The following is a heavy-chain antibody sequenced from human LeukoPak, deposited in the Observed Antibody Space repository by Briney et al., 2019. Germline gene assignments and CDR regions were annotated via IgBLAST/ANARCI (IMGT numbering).Heavy chain of an antibody. V-gene: IGHV6-1*01. J-gene: IGHJ4*02. CDR1: GDSVSSNSVA. Sequence: SQTLSLTCAISGDSVSSNSVAWHWIRQSPSRGLEWLGRTYYRSQWYHEYAESVKSRITIKPDTPKNQFSLQLNSVTPEDTAVYYCTRDYYCSSFSCSFDYWGQGILVTVSS. D-gene: IGHD2-2*01. CDR2: TYYRSQWYH. CDR3: TRDYYCSSFSCSFDY.